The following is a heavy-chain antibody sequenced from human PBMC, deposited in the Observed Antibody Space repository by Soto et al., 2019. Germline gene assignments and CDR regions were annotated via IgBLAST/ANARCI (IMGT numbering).Heavy chain of an antibody. D-gene: IGHD3-9*01. V-gene: IGHV1-18*01. CDR1: GYTFTSYD. J-gene: IGHJ4*02. CDR2: ISAYNGNT. CDR3: ARRDYDILTGYANY. Sequence: ASVKVSCKASGYTFTSYDINWVRQATGQGLEWMGWISAYNGNTNYAQKLQGRVTMTTDTSTSTAYMELRSLRSDDTAVYYCARRDYDILTGYANYWGQGTLVTVSS.